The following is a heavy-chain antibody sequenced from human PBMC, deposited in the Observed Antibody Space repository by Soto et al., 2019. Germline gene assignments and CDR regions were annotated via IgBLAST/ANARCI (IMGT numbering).Heavy chain of an antibody. V-gene: IGHV3-15*05. CDR1: GLTFINAW. CDR2: IKGKTDVWTS. CDR3: TTGLLDRDMGIDY. J-gene: IGHJ4*02. Sequence: EVQLVESGGGLVKPGGYLRLSCADSGLTFINAWMSWVRQAPGKGLEWVGRIKGKTDVWTSDYAAPGKGRFTISRDVSQHTMYLQINSLPTEDKAVYYCTTGLLDRDMGIDYWDQGTLVSVSS. D-gene: IGHD5-18*01.